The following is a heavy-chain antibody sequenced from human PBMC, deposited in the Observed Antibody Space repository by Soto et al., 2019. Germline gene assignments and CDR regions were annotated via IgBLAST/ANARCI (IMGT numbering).Heavy chain of an antibody. D-gene: IGHD3-10*01. V-gene: IGHV3-74*01. CDR1: GLTLSRYW. CDR3: LAGETNYFDF. J-gene: IGHJ4*02. Sequence: EVQLVESGGGLVQPGGSLRLSCAGSGLTLSRYWMHWVRQGPGKGLVWVSRINSDGGTTTYADSVKGRFTISRDNAKNPVDLLMNSRTGEDTAVYYCLAGETNYFDFWGQGTLVTVSS. CDR2: INSDGGTT.